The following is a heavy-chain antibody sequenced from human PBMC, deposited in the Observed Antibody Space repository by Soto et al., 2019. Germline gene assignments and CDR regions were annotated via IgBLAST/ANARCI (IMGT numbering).Heavy chain of an antibody. D-gene: IGHD3-3*01. CDR2: INPNSGGT. V-gene: IGHV1-2*04. J-gene: IGHJ3*02. Sequence: QVQLVQSGAEVKKPGASVKVSCKASGYTFTGYYMHWVRQAPGQGLEWMGWINPNSGGTNYAQKFQGWVTMTRDTSISTAYMELSRLRSDDTAVYYCARERAPYDSIAGDAFDIWGQGTMVTVSS. CDR1: GYTFTGYY. CDR3: ARERAPYDSIAGDAFDI.